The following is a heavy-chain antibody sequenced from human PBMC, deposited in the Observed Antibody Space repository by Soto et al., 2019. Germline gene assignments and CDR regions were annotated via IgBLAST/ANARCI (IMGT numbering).Heavy chain of an antibody. Sequence: QVQLVQSGAEVKKPGSSVKVSCKASGGTFSSYAISWVRQAPGQGLEWMGGTIPIFGTANYAQKFQGRVTITADEATSTAYMELSRLRSAATAVYYCARCQVTSGWYHNSYYCGMDVWGQGTTVTVSS. J-gene: IGHJ6*02. D-gene: IGHD6-19*01. V-gene: IGHV1-69*01. CDR3: ARCQVTSGWYHNSYYCGMDV. CDR2: TIPIFGTA. CDR1: GGTFSSYA.